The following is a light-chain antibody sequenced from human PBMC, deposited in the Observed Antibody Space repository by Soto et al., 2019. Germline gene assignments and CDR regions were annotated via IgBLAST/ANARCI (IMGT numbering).Light chain of an antibody. CDR2: DVS. CDR3: RSYTSSSTLGV. CDR1: SSDVGGYNY. Sequence: QSALTQPASVSGSPGQSITISCTGTSSDVGGYNYVSWYQQHPGKAPKLMIYDVSNRPSGVSNRFSGSKSGNTASLTISGLPAEDEADYYCRSYTSSSTLGVFGTGTKLTVL. J-gene: IGLJ1*01. V-gene: IGLV2-14*01.